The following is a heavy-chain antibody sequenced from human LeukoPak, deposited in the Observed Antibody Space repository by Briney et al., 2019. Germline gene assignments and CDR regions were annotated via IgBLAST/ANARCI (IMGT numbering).Heavy chain of an antibody. CDR1: GGSFSGYY. J-gene: IGHJ6*03. D-gene: IGHD5-18*01. CDR3: ARGYSYGYLLSSGYYYMDV. CDR2: INHSGST. V-gene: IGHV4-34*01. Sequence: PSETLSLTCAVYGGSFSGYYWSWLRQPPGKGLEWIGEINHSGSTNYNPSLTSRVTISVDTSKNQFSLKLSSVTAADTAVYYCARGYSYGYLLSSGYYYMDVWGKGTTVTVSS.